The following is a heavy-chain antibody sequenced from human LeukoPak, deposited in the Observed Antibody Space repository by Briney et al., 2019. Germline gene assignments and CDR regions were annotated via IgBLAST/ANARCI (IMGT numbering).Heavy chain of an antibody. Sequence: PGGSLRLSSAASGFTFSSYEMNWVRQAPGKGLEWVSYISSSGSTIYYADSVKGRFTISRDNAKNSLYLQMNSLRAEDTAVYYCARDIHYYDSSGYSPYGMDVWGQGTTVTVSS. CDR1: GFTFSSYE. CDR2: ISSSGSTI. D-gene: IGHD3-22*01. CDR3: ARDIHYYDSSGYSPYGMDV. J-gene: IGHJ6*02. V-gene: IGHV3-48*03.